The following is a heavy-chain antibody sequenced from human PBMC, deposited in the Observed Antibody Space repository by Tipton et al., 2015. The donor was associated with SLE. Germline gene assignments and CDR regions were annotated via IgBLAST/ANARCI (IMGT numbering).Heavy chain of an antibody. CDR1: GFTFSSYA. V-gene: IGHV3-23*01. CDR3: AKDQGDYGDFFDY. Sequence: LRLSCAASGFTFSSYAMSWVRQAPGKGLEWVSAISGSGGTTYYADSVKGRFTISRDNSKNTLYLQMNSLRAEDTAVYYCAKDQGDYGDFFDYWGQGTLVTVSS. D-gene: IGHD4-17*01. CDR2: ISGSGGTT. J-gene: IGHJ4*02.